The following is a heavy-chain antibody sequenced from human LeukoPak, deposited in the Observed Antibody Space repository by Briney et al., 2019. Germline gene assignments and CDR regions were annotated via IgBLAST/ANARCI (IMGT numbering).Heavy chain of an antibody. D-gene: IGHD2-15*01. CDR1: GYTFTNYG. CDR2: IGPYNGNT. J-gene: IGHJ4*02. Sequence: AASVKVSCKASGYTFTNYGISWVRQAPGQGLEWMGWIGPYNGNTNYAQELQGRVTMTTDTSTSTAYMELRSLRSDDTAVYYCARDRRRVAAASTFDYWGQGTLVTVSS. CDR3: ARDRRRVAAASTFDY. V-gene: IGHV1-18*01.